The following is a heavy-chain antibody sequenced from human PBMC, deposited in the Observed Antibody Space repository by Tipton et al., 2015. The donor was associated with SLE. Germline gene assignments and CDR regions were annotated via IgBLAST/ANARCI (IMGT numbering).Heavy chain of an antibody. CDR3: AAGSGTPDY. CDR1: GYSISSGYY. J-gene: IGHJ4*02. D-gene: IGHD1-1*01. V-gene: IGHV4-38-2*01. CDR2: IYHSGST. Sequence: GLVKPSETLSLTCGVSGYSISSGYYWGWIRQPPGKGLEWIGSIYHSGSTYYNPSLKSRVTISVDTSNNQFSLKLSSVTAADTAVYYCAAGSGTPDYWGQGTLVTVSS.